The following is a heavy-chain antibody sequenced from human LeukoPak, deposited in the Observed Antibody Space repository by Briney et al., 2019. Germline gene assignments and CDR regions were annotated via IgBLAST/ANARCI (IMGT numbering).Heavy chain of an antibody. CDR3: ARYYDRRFHAFDI. Sequence: ASVKVSCKASGYTFTSYGISWVRQAPGQGLEWMGWISAYNGNTNYAQKLQGRVTMTTDTSTSTAYMELSSLRSEDTAVYYCARYYDRRFHAFDIWGQGTMVTVSS. V-gene: IGHV1-18*01. D-gene: IGHD3-10*02. CDR1: GYTFTSYG. CDR2: ISAYNGNT. J-gene: IGHJ3*02.